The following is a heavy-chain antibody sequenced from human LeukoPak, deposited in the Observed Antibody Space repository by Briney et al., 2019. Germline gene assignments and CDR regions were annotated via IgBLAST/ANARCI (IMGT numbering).Heavy chain of an antibody. V-gene: IGHV4-59*01. CDR2: IYYSGNT. J-gene: IGHJ4*02. CDR3: ARVTRRVSSGDYLFFDS. D-gene: IGHD2-21*02. CDR1: GGSISSYY. Sequence: PSETLSLTCTVSGGSISSYYWSWIRQPPGKGLEWIGYIYYSGNTNYNPSLKRRVTMSIDTSNNQFSLKLSSVTAADTAFYYCARVTRRVSSGDYLFFDSWGQGTRVTVSS.